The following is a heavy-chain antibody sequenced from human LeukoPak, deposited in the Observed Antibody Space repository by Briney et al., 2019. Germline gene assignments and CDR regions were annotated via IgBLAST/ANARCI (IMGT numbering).Heavy chain of an antibody. Sequence: GRSLRLSCAASGFTFSRFGMHWVRQAPGKGLEWVVVIWAGGNNKYYADSVKGRFTISRDNSNNMLYLQMNSLRPEDTAVYYCVKEAGPFGAFDIWGQGTMVTVSS. V-gene: IGHV3-33*03. CDR3: VKEAGPFGAFDI. J-gene: IGHJ3*02. CDR2: IWAGGNNK. CDR1: GFTFSRFG. D-gene: IGHD3-10*01.